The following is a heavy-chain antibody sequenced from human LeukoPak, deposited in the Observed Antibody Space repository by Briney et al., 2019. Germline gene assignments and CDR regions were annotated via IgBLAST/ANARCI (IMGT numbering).Heavy chain of an antibody. Sequence: ASVTVSCKASGYAFTSYDINWVRQAPGQGLEWMGGITPIFGTANYAQKFQGRVTITADESTSTAYMELSSLRSEDTAVYYCARSTGYRADYWGQGTLVTVSS. CDR1: GYAFTSYD. CDR2: ITPIFGTA. V-gene: IGHV1-69*13. J-gene: IGHJ4*02. CDR3: ARSTGYRADY. D-gene: IGHD1-1*01.